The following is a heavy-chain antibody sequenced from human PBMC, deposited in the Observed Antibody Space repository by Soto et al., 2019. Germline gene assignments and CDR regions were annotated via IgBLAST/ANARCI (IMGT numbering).Heavy chain of an antibody. D-gene: IGHD3-22*01. CDR2: IYYSGST. CDR1: GGSISSSSYY. J-gene: IGHJ4*02. CDR3: ARQNRLYYYDSSGYYSDY. Sequence: SETLSLTCTVSGGSISSSSYYWGWIRQPPGKGLEWIGSIYYSGSTYYNPSLKSRVTISVDTSKNQLSLKLSSVTAADTAVYYCARQNRLYYYDSSGYYSDYWGQGTMVTVS. V-gene: IGHV4-39*01.